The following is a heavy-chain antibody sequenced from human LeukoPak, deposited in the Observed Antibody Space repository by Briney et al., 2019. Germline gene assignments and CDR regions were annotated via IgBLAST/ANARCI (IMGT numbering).Heavy chain of an antibody. J-gene: IGHJ4*02. CDR2: LSASGSNT. CDR3: AQISVDTSRGRWSDFDS. Sequence: GSLRLSCAASGFTFSTYAMTWLRQAPGKGLEWVSALSASGSNTYYADSVKGRFTISRDNSKNMLYLQMNSLRADDTAVYYCAQISVDTSRGRWSDFDSWGQGILVTVSS. CDR1: GFTFSTYA. V-gene: IGHV3-23*01. D-gene: IGHD5-18*01.